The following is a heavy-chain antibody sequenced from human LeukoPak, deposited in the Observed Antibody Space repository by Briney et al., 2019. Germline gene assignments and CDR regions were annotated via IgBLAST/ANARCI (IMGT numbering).Heavy chain of an antibody. CDR1: SGSISSGGYY. Sequence: PSETLSLTCTVSSGSISSGGYYWSWIRQPPGKGLEWIGYIYHSGSTYYNPSLKSRVTISVDRSKDQFSLKLSSVTAADTAVYYCAREQQLAGEGFDYWGQGTLVTVSS. CDR2: IYHSGST. V-gene: IGHV4-30-2*01. CDR3: AREQQLAGEGFDY. D-gene: IGHD6-13*01. J-gene: IGHJ4*02.